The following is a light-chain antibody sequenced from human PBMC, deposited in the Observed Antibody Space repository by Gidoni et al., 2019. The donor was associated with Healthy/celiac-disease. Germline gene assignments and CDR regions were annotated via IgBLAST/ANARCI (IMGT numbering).Light chain of an antibody. CDR2: SNN. V-gene: IGLV1-44*01. J-gene: IGLJ2*01. CDR3: AAWDDSLNGL. Sequence: QSVLTQPPSASGTPRQRVTISCSGSSPNIGSNTVNWYQQLPGTAPKLLIYSNNQRPSGVPDRFSGSKSGTSASLAISGLQSEDEADYYCAAWDDSLNGLFGGGTKLTVL. CDR1: SPNIGSNT.